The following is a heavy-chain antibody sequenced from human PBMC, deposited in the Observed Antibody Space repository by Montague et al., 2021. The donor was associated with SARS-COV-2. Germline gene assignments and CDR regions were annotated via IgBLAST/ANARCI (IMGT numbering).Heavy chain of an antibody. CDR3: AKDLQSPSASNFGLGV. CDR1: GFTFGDYA. Sequence: SLRLSCAASGFTFGDYAMHWVRQAPGKGLEWVSGISWNSDSIGYADSVKGRFTISRDNAKNSLYLQMNSLRGEGTALYYCAKDLQSPSASNFGLGVWGQGTTVTVSS. J-gene: IGHJ6*02. D-gene: IGHD3-10*01. CDR2: ISWNSDSI. V-gene: IGHV3-9*01.